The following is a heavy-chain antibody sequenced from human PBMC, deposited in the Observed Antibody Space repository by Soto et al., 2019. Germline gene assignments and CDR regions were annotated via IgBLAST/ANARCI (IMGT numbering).Heavy chain of an antibody. CDR3: ARMAYDFWSGYHDAFDI. D-gene: IGHD3-3*01. V-gene: IGHV3-33*01. CDR2: IWYDGSNK. Sequence: PGGSLRLSCAASGFTFSSYGMHWVRQAPGKGLEWVAVIWYDGSNKYYAVSVKGRFTISRDNSKITLYLQMNSLRAEDTAVYYCARMAYDFWSGYHDAFDIWGQGTMVTVSS. CDR1: GFTFSSYG. J-gene: IGHJ3*02.